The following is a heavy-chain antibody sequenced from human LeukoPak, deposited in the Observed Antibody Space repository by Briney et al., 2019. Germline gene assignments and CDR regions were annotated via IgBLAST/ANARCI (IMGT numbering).Heavy chain of an antibody. J-gene: IGHJ6*02. Sequence: NASETLPLTCTVSGGSTSSSSYYWAWIRQPPGKGLEWIGSISYSGSTYYNPSLKSRVTISVDPSKNQFSLNLSSLTAADTAVYYCASRRQGGYYPHYYYYGMDVWGQGTTVTVSS. D-gene: IGHD3-22*01. V-gene: IGHV4-39*01. CDR2: ISYSGST. CDR3: ASRRQGGYYPHYYYYGMDV. CDR1: GGSTSSSSYY.